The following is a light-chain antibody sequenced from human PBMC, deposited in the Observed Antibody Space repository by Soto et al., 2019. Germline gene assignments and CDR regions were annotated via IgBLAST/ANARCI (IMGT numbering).Light chain of an antibody. V-gene: IGLV2-14*01. CDR1: SSDVGGYNY. CDR3: SSYTSSSTLVV. Sequence: QSALTQPASVSVSPGQSITISCTGTSSDVGGYNYVSWYQQHPGKAPKLMIYEVNNRPSGVSNRFSGSKSGNTASLTISGLQAEDEADYYCSSYTSSSTLVVFGGGTKLTVL. J-gene: IGLJ2*01. CDR2: EVN.